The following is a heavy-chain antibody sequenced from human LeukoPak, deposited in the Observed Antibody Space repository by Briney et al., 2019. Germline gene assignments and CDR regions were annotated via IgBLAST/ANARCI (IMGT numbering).Heavy chain of an antibody. Sequence: VKVSCKASGYTFTGYYMHWVRQAPGQGLEWMGWINPNSGGTNYAQTFQGRVTMTRDTSISTAYMELSRLRSDGTAVYYCARDRQQLVRRGYWFDPWGQGTPVTVSS. V-gene: IGHV1-2*02. CDR3: ARDRQQLVRRGYWFDP. J-gene: IGHJ5*02. CDR2: INPNSGGT. D-gene: IGHD6-13*01. CDR1: GYTFTGYY.